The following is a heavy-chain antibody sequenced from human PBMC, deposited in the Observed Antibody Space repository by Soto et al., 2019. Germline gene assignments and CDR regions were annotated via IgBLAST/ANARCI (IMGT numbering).Heavy chain of an antibody. CDR3: ARRYNWNGDDGFDI. V-gene: IGHV4-39*01. CDR1: GGSISLRGYY. CDR2: IHFTGST. D-gene: IGHD1-1*01. J-gene: IGHJ3*02. Sequence: QVQLQESGPGLVKPSETLSLTCVVSGGSISLRGYYWGWIRQPPGKGLEWIGSIHFTGSTYYNPSLKRRVTMSVDTSKNQFSLRLNSVTAADTSMYYCARRYNWNGDDGFDIWGHGTVVSVSS.